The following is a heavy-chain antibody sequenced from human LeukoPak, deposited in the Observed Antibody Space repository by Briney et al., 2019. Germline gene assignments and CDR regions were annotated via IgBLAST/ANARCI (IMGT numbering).Heavy chain of an antibody. CDR2: VYYTGST. CDR3: ARDSSTVTTRHFDY. J-gene: IGHJ4*02. V-gene: IGHV4-59*01. Sequence: SETLSLTCTVSGGSINNYYWTWIRQPPGKGLECIGYVYYTGSTYYNPSLKSRVTISVDTSRNRFSLNLKSVTAADTAVYYCARDSSTVTTRHFDYWGQGILVTVSS. CDR1: GGSINNYY. D-gene: IGHD4-17*01.